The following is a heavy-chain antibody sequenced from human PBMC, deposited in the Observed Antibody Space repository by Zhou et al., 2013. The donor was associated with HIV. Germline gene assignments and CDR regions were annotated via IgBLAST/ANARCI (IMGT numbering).Heavy chain of an antibody. J-gene: IGHJ3*01. Sequence: QVQLVQSGAEVKEPGSSVKVSCQASGGTFSSDAISWVRQAPGQGLEWMGRISPMFGISNYAQKFQGRLNIYADRSTSTAYMELSGLRSEDTAVYYCARGRGHRSGYYDGWGQGTMVTVSS. CDR3: ARGRGHRSGYYDG. V-gene: IGHV1-69*04. D-gene: IGHD3-16*01. CDR1: GGTFSSDA. CDR2: ISPMFGIS.